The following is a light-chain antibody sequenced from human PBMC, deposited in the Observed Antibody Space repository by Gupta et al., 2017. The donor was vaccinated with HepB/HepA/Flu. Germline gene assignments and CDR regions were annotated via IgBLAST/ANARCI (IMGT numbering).Light chain of an antibody. J-gene: IGLJ1*01. Sequence: QSALTQPPSVSGSPGQSVTLSCTGTSSDVGTYNRVSWYQQPPGTAPNLLIYEVNTRPSGVPDRFSGSKSGNTASLTISGLQAEDEADYYCSSYTSSSTYVFGTGTKVTVL. CDR1: SSDVGTYNR. V-gene: IGLV2-18*02. CDR3: SSYTSSSTYV. CDR2: EVN.